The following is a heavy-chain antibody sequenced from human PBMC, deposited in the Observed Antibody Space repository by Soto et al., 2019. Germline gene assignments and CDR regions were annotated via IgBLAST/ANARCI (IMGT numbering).Heavy chain of an antibody. CDR2: ISGSGGST. D-gene: IGHD3-10*01. CDR1: GFTFSGSP. Sequence: GGSLRLSCAASGFTFSGSPIHWVRQASGKGLEWVSAISGSGGSTYYADSVKGRFTISRDNSKNTLYLQMNSLRAEDTAVYYCAKDSSPSESWSGEGGMDVWGKGTAVTVSS. J-gene: IGHJ6*04. CDR3: AKDSSPSESWSGEGGMDV. V-gene: IGHV3-23*01.